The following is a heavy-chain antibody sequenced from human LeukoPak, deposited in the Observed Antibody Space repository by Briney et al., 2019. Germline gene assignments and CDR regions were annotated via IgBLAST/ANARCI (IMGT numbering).Heavy chain of an antibody. V-gene: IGHV3-23*01. CDR2: ISGSGGSA. CDR3: TKVRSGSSNWALRVFDY. Sequence: PGGSLRLSCAASGFTFSRCAMSWVRQAPGRGLEWVSGISGSGGSAYYVDSVKGRFTISRDNSKSTLYLQMNNLGVEDTAVYYCTKVRSGSSNWALRVFDYWGQGALVTVSS. J-gene: IGHJ4*02. CDR1: GFTFSRCA. D-gene: IGHD6-13*01.